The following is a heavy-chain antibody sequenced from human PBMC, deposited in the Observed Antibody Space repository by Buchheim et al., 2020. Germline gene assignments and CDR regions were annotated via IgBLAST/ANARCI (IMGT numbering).Heavy chain of an antibody. J-gene: IGHJ6*02. Sequence: EVQLMESGGGLVQPGGSLRLSCAASGFPFNIYSMNWVRQAPGKGLEWVSYISSSSSTIYYAETVKGRFTISRNNAKSSLYLEMNSLRDDDTAVYYCARDVDQNFYGMDVWGQGTT. V-gene: IGHV3-48*02. CDR2: ISSSSSTI. CDR1: GFPFNIYS. D-gene: IGHD5-12*01. CDR3: ARDVDQNFYGMDV.